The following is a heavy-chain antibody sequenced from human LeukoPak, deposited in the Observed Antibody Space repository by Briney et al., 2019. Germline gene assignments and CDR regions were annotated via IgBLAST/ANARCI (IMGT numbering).Heavy chain of an antibody. Sequence: GGSLRLSCAASGFIFSSYWMAWVRQAPGKGLEWVANIKEDGSEKNYVDSVKGRFTISRDNAKNSLYLQMNSPRAEDTAVYYCARDAGYGYDRFDYWGQGTLVTVSS. CDR3: ARDAGYGYDRFDY. CDR2: IKEDGSEK. CDR1: GFIFSSYW. J-gene: IGHJ4*02. D-gene: IGHD5-18*01. V-gene: IGHV3-7*01.